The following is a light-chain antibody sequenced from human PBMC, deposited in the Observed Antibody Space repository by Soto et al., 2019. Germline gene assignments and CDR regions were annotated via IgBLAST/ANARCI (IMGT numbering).Light chain of an antibody. V-gene: IGLV2-8*01. CDR1: SRDVGGYNY. J-gene: IGLJ3*02. Sequence: QAVVTQPPSASGSPGQSVTISCTGTSRDVGGYNYVSWYQQYPGRAPKLMLYEVTTRPSGVPDRFSGSKSGNTASLTVSGLPAEDEAEYHCSSYAASNNFHFVFGGGTQVTVL. CDR3: SSYAASNNFHFV. CDR2: EVT.